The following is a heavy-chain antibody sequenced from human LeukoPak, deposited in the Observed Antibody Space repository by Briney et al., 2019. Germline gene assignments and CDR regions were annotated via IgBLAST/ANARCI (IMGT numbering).Heavy chain of an antibody. CDR3: ARGDGSGSYSY. CDR2: IYSGGST. CDR1: GFTFSSNY. D-gene: IGHD3-10*01. Sequence: GGSLRLSCAASGFTFSSNYMSWVRQAPGKGLEWVSVIYSGGSTYYADSVKGRFTISRDNSKNTLYLQMNSLRAEDMAVYYCARGDGSGSYSYWGQGTLVTVSS. V-gene: IGHV3-66*01. J-gene: IGHJ4*02.